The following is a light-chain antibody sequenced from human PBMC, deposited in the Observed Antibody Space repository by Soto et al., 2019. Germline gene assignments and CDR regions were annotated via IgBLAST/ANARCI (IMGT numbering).Light chain of an antibody. CDR1: SSNIGSNT. CDR3: ATWDDSLNALV. J-gene: IGLJ2*01. CDR2: SNN. Sequence: QSVLTQPPSASETPGQRVTISCSGSSSNIGSNTVSWYQQVPRTAPKLLIYSNNQRPSRVPDRFAGSKSGTSASLAISGLQSEDGADYYCATWDDSLNALVFGGGTKLTVL. V-gene: IGLV1-44*01.